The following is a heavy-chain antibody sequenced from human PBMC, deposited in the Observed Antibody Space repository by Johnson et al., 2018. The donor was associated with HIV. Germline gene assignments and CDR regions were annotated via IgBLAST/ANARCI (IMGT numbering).Heavy chain of an antibody. Sequence: QVQLVESGGGVVQPGGSLRLSCAASGFTFSSYGMHWVRQAPGKGLEWVAFIRYDGSNKYYADSVKGRFTISRDNAKNSLYLQMNSLRAEDTAVYYCAKFVGAGSYDAFDIWGQGTMVTVSS. CDR1: GFTFSSYG. CDR2: IRYDGSNK. J-gene: IGHJ3*02. D-gene: IGHD1-26*01. V-gene: IGHV3-30*02. CDR3: AKFVGAGSYDAFDI.